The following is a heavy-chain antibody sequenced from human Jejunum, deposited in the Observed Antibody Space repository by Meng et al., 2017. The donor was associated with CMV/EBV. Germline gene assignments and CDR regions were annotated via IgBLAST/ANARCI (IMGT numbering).Heavy chain of an antibody. Sequence: LSCTVSGGSMSPYSWSWIRQSPGKGLEWLGYIFSNGTTNYNPSLKSRLTLSIDTSKRQYSLSLNSVTAADTAVYFCARDSGVFYWGQGTLVTVSS. V-gene: IGHV4-59*01. CDR3: ARDSGVFY. J-gene: IGHJ4*02. D-gene: IGHD3-10*01. CDR2: IFSNGTT. CDR1: GGSMSPYS.